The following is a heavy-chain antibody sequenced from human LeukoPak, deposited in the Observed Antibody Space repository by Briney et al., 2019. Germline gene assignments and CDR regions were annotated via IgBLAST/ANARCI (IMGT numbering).Heavy chain of an antibody. CDR2: LIPIFGTA. CDR3: ARSLWFGESHYYYYMDV. Sequence: GASVKVSCKASGGTFSSYAISWVRQAPGQGLEWMGGLIPIFGTANYAQKFQGRVTITADESTSTAYMELSSLRSEDTAVYYCARSLWFGESHYYYYMDVWGKGTTVTISS. V-gene: IGHV1-69*13. D-gene: IGHD3-10*01. CDR1: GGTFSSYA. J-gene: IGHJ6*03.